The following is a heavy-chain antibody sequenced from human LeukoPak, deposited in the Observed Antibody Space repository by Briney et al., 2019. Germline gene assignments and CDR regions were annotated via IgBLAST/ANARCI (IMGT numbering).Heavy chain of an antibody. CDR3: AKDERNWNYNLASQTYD. Sequence: GGSLRLSCADSGFTLSSFAMSWVRQAPGKGLEWVSVISGSGGSTYYADSVKGRFTVSRDNSKNTLYLQMSSLRAEDTAVYYCAKDERNWNYNLASQTYDWGQGTLVTVSS. J-gene: IGHJ4*02. CDR2: ISGSGGST. V-gene: IGHV3-23*01. D-gene: IGHD1-7*01. CDR1: GFTLSSFA.